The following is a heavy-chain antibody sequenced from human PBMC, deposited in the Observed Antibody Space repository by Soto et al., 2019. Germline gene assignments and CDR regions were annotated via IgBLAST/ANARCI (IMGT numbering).Heavy chain of an antibody. J-gene: IGHJ4*02. CDR2: IYHSGST. Sequence: SETLSLTCAVSGGSISSSNWWSWVRQPPGKGLEWIGEIYHSGSTNYNPSLKSRVTISVDTSKNQFSLKLTSVTAADTAVYYCARDKITGLFDYWGQGTLVTVS. CDR1: GGSISSSNW. V-gene: IGHV4-4*02. D-gene: IGHD2-8*02. CDR3: ARDKITGLFDY.